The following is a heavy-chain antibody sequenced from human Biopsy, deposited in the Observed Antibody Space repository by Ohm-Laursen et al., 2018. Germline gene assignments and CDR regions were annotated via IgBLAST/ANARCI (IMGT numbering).Heavy chain of an antibody. CDR1: SGPIDSYY. J-gene: IGHJ2*01. V-gene: IGHV4-59*12. CDR2: IYFTGRT. Sequence: SETLSLTCTVSSGPIDSYYWSWIRQPPGKALEWIGYIYFTGRTSYNPSLKSRVTMSVNTSKKQFSLRLSSVPAADTAVYYCASAGYNPDWNFDLWGRGTRVTVSS. CDR3: ASAGYNPDWNFDL. D-gene: IGHD5-24*01.